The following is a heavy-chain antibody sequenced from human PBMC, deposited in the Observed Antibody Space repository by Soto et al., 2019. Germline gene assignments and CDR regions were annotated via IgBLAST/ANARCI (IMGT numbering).Heavy chain of an antibody. D-gene: IGHD3-16*02. CDR3: ARGDKLSLYPQRDY. Sequence: QVQLVQSGAEVKKPGASVKVSCKASGYTFTGNYMHWVRQAPGQGFEWMGWINVNSGGTKYAQKFQGRVTLTRDTSISTAYMELIRLRSDDTAVYYCARGDKLSLYPQRDYWGQGTLVTVSS. CDR1: GYTFTGNY. J-gene: IGHJ4*02. V-gene: IGHV1-2*02. CDR2: INVNSGGT.